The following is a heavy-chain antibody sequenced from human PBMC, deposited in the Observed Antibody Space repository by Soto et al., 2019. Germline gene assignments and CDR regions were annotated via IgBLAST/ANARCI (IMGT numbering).Heavy chain of an antibody. V-gene: IGHV1-69*13. CDR3: ARDPIYDFWSGYVGGANYYYGMDV. Sequence: SVKVSCKASGGTFSSYAISWVRQAPGQGLEWMGGIIPIFGTANYAQKFQGRVTITADESTSTAYMELSSLRSEDTAVYYCARDPIYDFWSGYVGGANYYYGMDVWGQGTTVTVSS. CDR1: GGTFSSYA. D-gene: IGHD3-3*01. CDR2: IIPIFGTA. J-gene: IGHJ6*02.